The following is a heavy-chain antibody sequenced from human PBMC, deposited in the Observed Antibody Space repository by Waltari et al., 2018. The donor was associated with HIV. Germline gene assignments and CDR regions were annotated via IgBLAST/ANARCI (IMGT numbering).Heavy chain of an antibody. CDR1: GFSYGSHA. CDR3: ARGFGCGGDCYYFDY. Sequence: EVQRVEAGGGSIHTGGSLRHPRAGSGFSYGSHAMRWARLSPGKGLGWVSVIDSGGSTYYADSVKGRFTISRDNSKTTLYLQMNSLRAEDTAVYYCARGFGCGGDCYYFDYWGQGTLVTVSS. V-gene: IGHV3-53*01. J-gene: IGHJ4*02. D-gene: IGHD2-21*02. CDR2: IDSGGST.